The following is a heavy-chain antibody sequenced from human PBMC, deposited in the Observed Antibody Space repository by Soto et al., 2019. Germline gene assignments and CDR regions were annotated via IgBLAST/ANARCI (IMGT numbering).Heavy chain of an antibody. CDR1: GFTFSSYA. J-gene: IGHJ5*02. V-gene: IGHV3-23*01. CDR3: AKELGRNILTGYQFDP. CDR2: ISGSGGST. Sequence: EVQLLESGGGLVQPGGSLRLSCAASGFTFSSYAMSWVRQAPGKGLEWVSAISGSGGSTYYADSVKGRFTISRDNSKNTLYLQMNSLRAEDTAVYYCAKELGRNILTGYQFDPWGQGTLVTVSS. D-gene: IGHD3-9*01.